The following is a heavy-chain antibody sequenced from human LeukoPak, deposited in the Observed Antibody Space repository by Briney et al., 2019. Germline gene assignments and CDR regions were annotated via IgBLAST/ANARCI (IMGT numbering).Heavy chain of an antibody. CDR2: FYNSGST. CDR1: DDSISDYY. J-gene: IGHJ4*02. V-gene: IGHV4-59*12. D-gene: IGHD3-10*01. Sequence: SETLSLTCTVSDDSISDYYRGWIRQPPGKGLEWIGYFYNSGSTYYNSSLKSRVTISVDTSKNQFSLKLSSVTAADTAVYYCARDSGTYGYSFDYWGQGTLVTVSS. CDR3: ARDSGTYGYSFDY.